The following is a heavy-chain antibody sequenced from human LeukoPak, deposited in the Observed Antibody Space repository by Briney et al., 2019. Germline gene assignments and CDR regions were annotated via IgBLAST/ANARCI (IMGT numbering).Heavy chain of an antibody. CDR3: AKRYSGSSGLYNFDY. CDR2: ITGNTGNT. Sequence: GGSLRLSCAASGFTFSSYAMTWVRQPPGRGREGVSSITGNTGNTYYADSVKGRFTISRDNSKNTLYLQMNSLRAEDTAVYYCAKRYSGSSGLYNFDYWGQGTLVTVSS. D-gene: IGHD1-26*01. CDR1: GFTFSSYA. V-gene: IGHV3-23*01. J-gene: IGHJ4*02.